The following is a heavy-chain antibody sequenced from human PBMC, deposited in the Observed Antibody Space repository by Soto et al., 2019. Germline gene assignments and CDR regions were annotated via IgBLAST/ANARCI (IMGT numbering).Heavy chain of an antibody. V-gene: IGHV4-34*01. Sequence: SETLSLTCAVYGGSFSGYYWSWIRQPPGKGLEWIGEINHSGSTNYNPSLKSRVTISVDTSKNQFSLKLSSVTAADTAVYYCARGPPYIAVAGTRWFDPWGQGTLVTVSS. CDR3: ARGPPYIAVAGTRWFDP. J-gene: IGHJ5*02. CDR1: GGSFSGYY. D-gene: IGHD6-19*01. CDR2: INHSGST.